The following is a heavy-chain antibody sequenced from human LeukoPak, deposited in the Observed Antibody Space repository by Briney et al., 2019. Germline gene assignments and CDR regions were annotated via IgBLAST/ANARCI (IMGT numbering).Heavy chain of an antibody. CDR3: ARESHETREDY. V-gene: IGHV1-18*01. D-gene: IGHD1-1*01. CDR2: ISANNGDT. Sequence: ASVKVSCKASGYTFTSYGISWVRQAPGQGLEWMGWISANNGDTDYPPKLQDRVTMTTDTYTSTAYMELRSLRSDDTAMYYCARESHETREDYWGQGTLATVSS. J-gene: IGHJ4*02. CDR1: GYTFTSYG.